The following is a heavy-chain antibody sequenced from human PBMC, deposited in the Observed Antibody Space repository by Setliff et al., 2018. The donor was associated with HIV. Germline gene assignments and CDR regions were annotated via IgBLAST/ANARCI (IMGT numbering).Heavy chain of an antibody. J-gene: IGHJ5*02. CDR2: INHSGKT. CDR3: ARGFTIFGVGFSADPTGNWFDP. Sequence: SETLSLTCAVYGGSFSGFYWSWIRQAPGKGLEWIGEINHSGKTNYNPPLKSRITLSVDTSENQFALKLASVTAADTAVYYCARGFTIFGVGFSADPTGNWFDPWGQGTLVTVSS. V-gene: IGHV4-34*01. D-gene: IGHD3-3*01. CDR1: GGSFSGFY.